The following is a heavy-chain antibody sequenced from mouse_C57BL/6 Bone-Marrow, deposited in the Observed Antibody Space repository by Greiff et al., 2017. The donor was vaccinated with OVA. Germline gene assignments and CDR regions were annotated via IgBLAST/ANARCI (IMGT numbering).Heavy chain of an antibody. D-gene: IGHD1-1*01. V-gene: IGHV1-55*01. CDR2: IYPGSGST. J-gene: IGHJ3*01. CDR1: GYTFTSYW. Sequence: QVQLQQPGAELVKPGASVKMSCKASGYTFTSYWITWVKQRPGQGLEWIGAIYPGSGSTNYNEKFKSKATLTVDTPSSAAFMQRSSLTSEDAAVYCCTREGDYNGNSIAYWGQGTLVTVSA. CDR3: TREGDYNGNSIAY.